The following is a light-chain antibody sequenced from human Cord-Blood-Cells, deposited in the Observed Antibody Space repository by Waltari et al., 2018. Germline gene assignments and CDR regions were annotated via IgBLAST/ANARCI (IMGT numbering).Light chain of an antibody. J-gene: IGKJ5*01. V-gene: IGKV1-33*01. CDR1: QDISNY. CDR3: QQYDNLPIT. CDR2: DAS. Sequence: DIQMTQSPSSLSASVGDRVTITCQASQDISNYLNWYQQKPGKAPKLLIYDASNLETGVQSRFSGSGSGTDLTFTIRSLQPEDIATYYCQQYDNLPITFGQGTRLEIK.